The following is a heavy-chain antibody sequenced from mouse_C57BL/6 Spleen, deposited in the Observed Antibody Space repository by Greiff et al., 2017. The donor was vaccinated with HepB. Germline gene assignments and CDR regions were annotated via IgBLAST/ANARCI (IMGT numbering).Heavy chain of an antibody. D-gene: IGHD1-1*01. V-gene: IGHV1-54*01. CDR2: INPGSGGT. J-gene: IGHJ2*01. CDR1: GYAFTNYL. Sequence: QVQLQQSGAELVRPGTSVKVSCKASGYAFTNYLIEWVKQRPGQGLEWIGVINPGSGGTNYNEKFKGKATLTSAKSSSTAYMQLSSLTSEDSAVYFCARPSNAVVAPFDYWGQGTTLTVSS. CDR3: ARPSNAVVAPFDY.